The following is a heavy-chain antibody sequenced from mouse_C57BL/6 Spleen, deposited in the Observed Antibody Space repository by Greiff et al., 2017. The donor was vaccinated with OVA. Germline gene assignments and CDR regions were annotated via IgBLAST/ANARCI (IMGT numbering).Heavy chain of an antibody. J-gene: IGHJ4*01. CDR2: IHPNSGST. CDR3: ARSGTTRAMDY. D-gene: IGHD1-1*01. CDR1: GYTFTSYW. Sequence: VQLQHPGAELVKPGASVKLSCKASGYTFTSYWMHWVKQRPGQGLEWIGMIHPNSGSTNYNEKFKSKATLTVDKSSSTAYMQLSILTSEDSAVYYCARSGTTRAMDYWGQGTSVTVSS. V-gene: IGHV1-64*01.